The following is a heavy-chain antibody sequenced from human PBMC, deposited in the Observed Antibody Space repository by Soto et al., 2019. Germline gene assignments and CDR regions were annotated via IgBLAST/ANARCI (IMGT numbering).Heavy chain of an antibody. CDR1: GGSFSGYY. J-gene: IGHJ5*02. CDR3: ARVYQYYYGSGSYPDWFDP. CDR2: INHSGST. Sequence: SETLSLTCAVYGGSFSGYYWSWIRQPPGKGLEWIGEINHSGSTNYNPSLKSRVTISVDTSKNQFSLKLSSVTAADTAVYYCARVYQYYYGSGSYPDWFDPWGQGTLVTVSS. D-gene: IGHD3-10*01. V-gene: IGHV4-34*01.